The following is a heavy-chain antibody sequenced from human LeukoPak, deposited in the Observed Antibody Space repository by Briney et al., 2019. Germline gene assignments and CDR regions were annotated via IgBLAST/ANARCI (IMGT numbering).Heavy chain of an antibody. D-gene: IGHD1-26*01. CDR1: GFTFSSYA. V-gene: IGHV3-23*01. Sequence: PGGSLRLSCAASGFTFSSYAMSWVRQAPGKGLEWVSAISGSGGSTYYADSVKGRFTISRDNSKNTLSLQMNSLKAEDTAVYYCAKTLYSGSREWNGVHWGQGTLVTVSS. CDR3: AKTLYSGSREWNGVH. J-gene: IGHJ4*02. CDR2: ISGSGGST.